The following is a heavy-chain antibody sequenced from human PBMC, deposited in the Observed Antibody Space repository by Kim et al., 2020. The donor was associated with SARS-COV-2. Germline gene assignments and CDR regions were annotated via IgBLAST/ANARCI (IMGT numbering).Heavy chain of an antibody. CDR2: IGSKANSYAT. J-gene: IGHJ3*02. CDR1: GFTFSASP. Sequence: GGSLRLSCAASGFTFSASPMHWVRQASGKVLEWVGRIGSKANSYATAYAASVRGRFIISRDDSKNTAYLQMHSLKTEDTALYYCTSILGTPFAFWAVFD. CDR3: TSILGTPFAFWAVFD. V-gene: IGHV3-73*01. D-gene: IGHD3-3*02.